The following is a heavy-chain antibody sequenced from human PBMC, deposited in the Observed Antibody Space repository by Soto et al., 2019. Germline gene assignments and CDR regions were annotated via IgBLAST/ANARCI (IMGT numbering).Heavy chain of an antibody. V-gene: IGHV3-48*02. CDR1: GFTFSSYS. CDR2: ISNSSSTI. D-gene: IGHD3-3*01. CDR3: ARGHPDDFWRGYPLGGLDV. J-gene: IGHJ6*02. Sequence: EGSLRLSCAASGFTFSSYSMNWVRQAPGKGLEWISYISNSSSTIYYADSVKGRFTISRDNATNSLYLQMNSLRDEDTAVYYCARGHPDDFWRGYPLGGLDVWGQGTTVTVSS.